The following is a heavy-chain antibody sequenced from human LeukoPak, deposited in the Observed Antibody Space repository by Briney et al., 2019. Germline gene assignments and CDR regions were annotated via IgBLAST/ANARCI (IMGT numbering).Heavy chain of an antibody. V-gene: IGHV1-8*01. CDR1: GYTFTSYD. D-gene: IGHD3-22*01. J-gene: IGHJ3*02. CDR2: MNPNSGNT. Sequence: GASVKVSCKASGYTFTSYDINWVRQDTGQGLEWMGWMNPNSGNTGYAQKFQGRVTMTRNTSISTAYMELSSLRSEDTAVYYCARSDDSRGDAFDIWGQGTMVTVSS. CDR3: ARSDDSRGDAFDI.